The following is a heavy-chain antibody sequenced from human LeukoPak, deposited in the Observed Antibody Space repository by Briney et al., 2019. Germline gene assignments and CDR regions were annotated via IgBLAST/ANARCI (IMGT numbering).Heavy chain of an antibody. Sequence: GRSLRLSCAASGFTFDDYAMHWVRQAPGKGLEWVSGISWNSGSIGYADSVKGRFTISRDNAKNSLYLQMNSLRAEDMALYYCAKGNYYDSSGRIDYWGQGTLVTVSS. CDR2: ISWNSGSI. J-gene: IGHJ4*02. CDR1: GFTFDDYA. V-gene: IGHV3-9*03. CDR3: AKGNYYDSSGRIDY. D-gene: IGHD3-22*01.